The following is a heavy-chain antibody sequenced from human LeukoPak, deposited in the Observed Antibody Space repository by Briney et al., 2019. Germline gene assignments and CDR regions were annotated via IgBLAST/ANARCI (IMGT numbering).Heavy chain of an antibody. CDR3: ASLRGSSGYYPYYFDY. V-gene: IGHV4-59*08. D-gene: IGHD3-22*01. CDR2: RYYSGAT. J-gene: IGHJ4*02. Sequence: PSETLSLTCTVSGGSISSYYWSWIRQPPGKGLEWIGYRYYSGATNYNPSLKSRVTISVDTSKNQFSLKLSSVTAADTAVYFCASLRGSSGYYPYYFDYWGQGTLVTVSS. CDR1: GGSISSYY.